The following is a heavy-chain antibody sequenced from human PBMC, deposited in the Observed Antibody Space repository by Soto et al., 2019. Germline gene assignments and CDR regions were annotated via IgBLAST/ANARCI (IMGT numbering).Heavy chain of an antibody. CDR3: ARDLPRDLVRGSFDI. V-gene: IGHV1-46*01. Sequence: QAQLVQSGAEVKKPGASANISCKASGYTFTRYNIHWVRQAAGQGLEWMGIIDTRGGSADYTQRFHGRGTMTRDTSTGTVYMELSSLGSEDTAVYYCARDLPRDLVRGSFDIWGQGTMVTVSS. CDR1: GYTFTRYN. J-gene: IGHJ3*02. D-gene: IGHD3-10*01. CDR2: IDTRGGSA.